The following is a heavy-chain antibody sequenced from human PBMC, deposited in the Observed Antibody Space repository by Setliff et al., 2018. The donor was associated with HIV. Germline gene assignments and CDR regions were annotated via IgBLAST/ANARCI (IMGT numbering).Heavy chain of an antibody. J-gene: IGHJ3*02. D-gene: IGHD3-3*01. Sequence: TGGSLRLSCAASGFTFSSYDMHWVRQAPGKGLEWVAFIQNDGSNKYYADSVKGRFTISRDNSKNTLYLQMNSLRAEDTAVYYCAKPYNFWSGYFLNAFDIWGQGTMVTVSS. V-gene: IGHV3-30*02. CDR2: IQNDGSNK. CDR3: AKPYNFWSGYFLNAFDI. CDR1: GFTFSSYD.